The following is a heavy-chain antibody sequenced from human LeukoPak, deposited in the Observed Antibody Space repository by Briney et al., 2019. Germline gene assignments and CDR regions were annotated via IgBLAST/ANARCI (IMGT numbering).Heavy chain of an antibody. CDR2: INPSGGST. CDR1: GYTFTSYY. J-gene: IGHJ5*02. V-gene: IGHV1-46*01. D-gene: IGHD3-9*01. Sequence: ASVKVSCKASGYTFTSYYMHWVRQAPGQGLEWMGIINPSGGSTSYAQKFQGRVTMTRDMSTSTVYMELSSMRSEDTAVYYCARDLPLRDIFSSRFDPWGQGTLVTVSS. CDR3: ARDLPLRDIFSSRFDP.